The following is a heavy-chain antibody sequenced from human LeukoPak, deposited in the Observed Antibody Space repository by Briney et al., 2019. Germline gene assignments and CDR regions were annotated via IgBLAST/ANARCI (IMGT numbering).Heavy chain of an antibody. CDR1: GGSISSSSYY. V-gene: IGHV4-39*07. J-gene: IGHJ4*02. Sequence: SSETLSLTCTVSGGSISSSSYYWGWIRQPPGKGLEWIGSIYYSGSTYYNPSLKSRVTISVDTSKNQFSLKLSSVTAADTAVYYCARQLRSGSYYRVRSFDYWGQGTLVTVSS. CDR2: IYYSGST. CDR3: ARQLRSGSYYRVRSFDY. D-gene: IGHD1-26*01.